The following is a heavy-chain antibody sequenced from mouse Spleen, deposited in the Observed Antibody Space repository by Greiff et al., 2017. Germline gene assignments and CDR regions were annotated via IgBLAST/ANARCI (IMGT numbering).Heavy chain of an antibody. Sequence: VHVKQSGAELVRPGASVKLSCTASGFNIKDDYMHWVKQRPEQGLEWIGWIDPENGDTEYASKFQGKATITADTSSNTAYLQLSSLTSEDTAVYYCTSQLGDYFDYWGQGTTLTVSS. CDR2: IDPENGDT. V-gene: IGHV14-4*01. D-gene: IGHD4-1*02. J-gene: IGHJ2*01. CDR3: TSQLGDYFDY. CDR1: GFNIKDDY.